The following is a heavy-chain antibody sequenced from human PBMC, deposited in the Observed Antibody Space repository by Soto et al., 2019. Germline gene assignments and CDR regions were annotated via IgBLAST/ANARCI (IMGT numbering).Heavy chain of an antibody. J-gene: IGHJ4*02. CDR2: IHHRGKI. CDR1: GDSISSSNW. D-gene: IGHD5-18*01. Sequence: QVQLQESGPGLVKPSGTLSLTCAVSGDSISSSNWWSWVRQPPGKGLEWIGKIHHRGKINYNPSLKSRVTISVDKSKNQFSLRLSSVTAADTAVYYCAREGYNYDYDYWGQGTLVTVSS. V-gene: IGHV4-4*02. CDR3: AREGYNYDYDY.